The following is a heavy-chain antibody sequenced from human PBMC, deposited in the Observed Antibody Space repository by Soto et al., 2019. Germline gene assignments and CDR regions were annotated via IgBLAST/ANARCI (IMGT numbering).Heavy chain of an antibody. Sequence: GSLRLSCAASGVTFSSYAMSWVRQAPGKGLEWVSAISGSGGSTYYADSVKGRFTISRDNSKNTLYLQMNSLRAEDTAVYYCAKTFSHHLSSFDYWGPAPLLTLST. V-gene: IGHV3-23*01. J-gene: IGHJ4*02. D-gene: IGHD2-2*01. CDR2: ISGSGGST. CDR1: GVTFSSYA. CDR3: AKTFSHHLSSFDY.